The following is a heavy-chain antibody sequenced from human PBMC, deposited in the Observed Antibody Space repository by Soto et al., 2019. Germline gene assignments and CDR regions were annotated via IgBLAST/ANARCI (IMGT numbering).Heavy chain of an antibody. Sequence: GGSLRLSCAASGFTFSSYSMNWVRQAPGKGLEWVSSISSSSSYIYYADSVKGRFTISRDNAKNSLYLQMNSLRAEDTAVYYCARDYYGSGSSRVYYYYGMDVWGQGTTVTVSS. D-gene: IGHD3-10*01. CDR1: GFTFSSYS. CDR2: ISSSSSYI. V-gene: IGHV3-21*01. CDR3: ARDYYGSGSSRVYYYYGMDV. J-gene: IGHJ6*02.